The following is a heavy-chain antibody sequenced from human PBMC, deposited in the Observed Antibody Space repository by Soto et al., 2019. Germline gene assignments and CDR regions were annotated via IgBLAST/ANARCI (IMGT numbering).Heavy chain of an antibody. D-gene: IGHD3-9*01. Sequence: GGSLRLSCAASGFAFSSYWMHWVRQAPGKGLVWVSRINSDGSSTSYADSVKGRFTISRDNAKNTLYLQMNSLRAEDTAVYYCARGSRYATPFDYWGQGTLVTVSS. CDR1: GFAFSSYW. J-gene: IGHJ4*02. CDR2: INSDGSST. V-gene: IGHV3-74*01. CDR3: ARGSRYATPFDY.